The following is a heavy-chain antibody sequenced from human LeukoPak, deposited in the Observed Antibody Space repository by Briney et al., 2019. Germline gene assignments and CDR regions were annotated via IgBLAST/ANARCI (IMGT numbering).Heavy chain of an antibody. CDR1: GGSFSGYY. J-gene: IGHJ4*02. CDR2: INHSGST. D-gene: IGHD5-12*01. V-gene: IGHV4-34*01. Sequence: KPSETLSLTCAVYGGSFSGYYWSWIRQPPGKGLEWIGEINHSGSTNYNPSLKSRVTISVDTSKNQFSLKLSSVTAADTAVYYCARTKYSGYDELDYWGQGTLVTVSS. CDR3: ARTKYSGYDELDY.